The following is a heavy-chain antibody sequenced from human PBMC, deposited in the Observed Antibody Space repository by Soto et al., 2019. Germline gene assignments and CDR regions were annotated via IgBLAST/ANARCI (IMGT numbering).Heavy chain of an antibody. CDR2: IYYSGST. CDR3: ATVWFGESQH. CDR1: GGSISSSYY. J-gene: IGHJ1*01. V-gene: IGHV4-39*01. Sequence: QLQLQESGPGLVKPSETLSLTCTVSGGSISSSYYWGWIRQPPGKGLEWIGSIYYSGSTYYNPSLKSRVTISVDTSKNQFSLKLSSVTAADTAVYSCATVWFGESQHWGQGTLVTVSS. D-gene: IGHD3-10*01.